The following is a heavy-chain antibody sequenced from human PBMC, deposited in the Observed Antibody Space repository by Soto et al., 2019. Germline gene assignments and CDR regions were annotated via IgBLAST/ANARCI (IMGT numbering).Heavy chain of an antibody. Sequence: QVQLVESGGGVVQPGRSLRLSCAASGFTFSSYGMHWVRQAPGKGLEWVAVIWYDGSNKYYADSVKGRFTISRDNSKNTLYLQMNSLRAEDTAVYYCAAYYYDSGCGAFDIWGQGTMVTVAS. CDR2: IWYDGSNK. V-gene: IGHV3-33*01. CDR3: AAYYYDSGCGAFDI. D-gene: IGHD3-22*01. J-gene: IGHJ3*02. CDR1: GFTFSSYG.